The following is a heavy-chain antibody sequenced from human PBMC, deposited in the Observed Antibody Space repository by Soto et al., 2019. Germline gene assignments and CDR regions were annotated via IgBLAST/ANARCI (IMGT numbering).Heavy chain of an antibody. J-gene: IGHJ5*02. V-gene: IGHV1-46*03. Sequence: GASVKVSCKASGYSFTSYYMHWVRQAPGQGLEWMGIINPSGGSTSYAQKFQGRVTMTRDTSTSTVYMELSSLRSEDTAVYYCARGMERKYCSSTSCYAVLRSWFDPWGQGTLVTVSS. CDR2: INPSGGST. CDR3: ARGMERKYCSSTSCYAVLRSWFDP. D-gene: IGHD2-2*01. CDR1: GYSFTSYY.